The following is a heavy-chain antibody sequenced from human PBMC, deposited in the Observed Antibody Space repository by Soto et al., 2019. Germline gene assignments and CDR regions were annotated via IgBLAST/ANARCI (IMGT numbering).Heavy chain of an antibody. CDR1: GYSFTSYW. V-gene: IGHV5-51*01. CDR2: IYPGDSDT. Sequence: GESLKISCKGSGYSFTSYWIGWVRQMPGKGLEWLGIIYPGDSDTRYSPSFQGQVTISADKSISTAYLQWSSLKASDTAMYYCARLGDCSGGSCYSLSYYGMDVWGQGTTVTVS. J-gene: IGHJ6*02. CDR3: ARLGDCSGGSCYSLSYYGMDV. D-gene: IGHD2-15*01.